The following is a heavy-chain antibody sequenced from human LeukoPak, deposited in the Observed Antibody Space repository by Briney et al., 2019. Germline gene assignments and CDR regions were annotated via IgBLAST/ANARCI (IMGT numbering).Heavy chain of an antibody. Sequence: ASLRLSCVASGFTFSIFTMNWVRQAPGKGLEWVSIINHNGGTTYYTDSVKGRFTISRDHSNNTVYLQLNSLRAEDTAIYYCAKDGLCPSVCPTKIDVAGYVDSWGQGTLVTVSS. J-gene: IGHJ4*02. V-gene: IGHV3-23*01. CDR3: AKDGLCPSVCPTKIDVAGYVDS. CDR1: GFTFSIFT. CDR2: INHNGGTT. D-gene: IGHD6-19*01.